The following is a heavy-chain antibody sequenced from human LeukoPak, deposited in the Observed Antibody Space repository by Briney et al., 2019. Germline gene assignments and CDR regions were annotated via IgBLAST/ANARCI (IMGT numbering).Heavy chain of an antibody. CDR1: GFTVSSNY. J-gene: IGHJ4*02. V-gene: IGHV3-66*01. CDR2: IYSGGST. D-gene: IGHD7-27*01. Sequence: PGGSLRLSCEVSGFTVSSNYMTCVRQAPGKGLEWVSIIYSGGSTYYAASVKSRFAISRDNSKNKLYLKLNSLRAEDTAVYYCARDLTGDAYFDYWGQGTLVTVSS. CDR3: ARDLTGDAYFDY.